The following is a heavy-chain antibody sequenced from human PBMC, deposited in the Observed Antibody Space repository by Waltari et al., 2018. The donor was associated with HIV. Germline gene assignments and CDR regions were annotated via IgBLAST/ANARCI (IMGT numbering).Heavy chain of an antibody. J-gene: IGHJ5*02. Sequence: QVQLQESGPGLVKPSETLSLTCPVSGGPISSYYWSWIRQPPGKGLEWIGYIYYSGSTNYNPSLKSRVTISVDTSKNQFSLKLTSVTAADTAVYYCARHPCSSTTCYKFDPWGQGTLVTVSS. V-gene: IGHV4-59*08. CDR3: ARHPCSSTTCYKFDP. CDR2: IYYSGST. CDR1: GGPISSYY. D-gene: IGHD2-2*02.